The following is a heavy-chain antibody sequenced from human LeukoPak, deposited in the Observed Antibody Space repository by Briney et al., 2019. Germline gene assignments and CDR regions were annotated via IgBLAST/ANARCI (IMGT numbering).Heavy chain of an antibody. CDR3: AREQSGVLSGRLGGLFASYYTYYYMDV. J-gene: IGHJ6*03. Sequence: GASVKVSCKASGYTFTMYYIHWVRQAPGQGLEWMGMINPSDGATTYAQRFQGRVTMTRDMSTTTVYMHLRSLRSEDTAVYFCAREQSGVLSGRLGGLFASYYTYYYMDVWGRGTTVTVSS. D-gene: IGHD3-16*01. CDR1: GYTFTMYY. V-gene: IGHV1-46*01. CDR2: INPSDGAT.